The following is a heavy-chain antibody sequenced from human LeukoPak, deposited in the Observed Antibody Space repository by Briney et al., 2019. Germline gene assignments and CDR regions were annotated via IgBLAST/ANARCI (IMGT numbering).Heavy chain of an antibody. CDR3: AKEPVGAGFFTLYYFDY. CDR1: GFTVSSNY. Sequence: GGSLRLSCAASGFTVSSNYMSWVRQAPGKGLEWVSVIYSGGSTYYADSVKGRFTISRDNSKNTLYLQMNSLRAEDTAVYYCAKEPVGAGFFTLYYFDYWGQGTLVTVSS. D-gene: IGHD1-26*01. J-gene: IGHJ4*02. V-gene: IGHV3-66*01. CDR2: IYSGGST.